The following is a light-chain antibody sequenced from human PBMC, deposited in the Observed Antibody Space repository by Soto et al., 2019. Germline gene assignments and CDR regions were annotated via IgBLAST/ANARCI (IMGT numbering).Light chain of an antibody. Sequence: QSALAQPPSASGSPGQSVTISCSGSSSNIGSNTVNWYQQLPETAPKLLIYSNNQRSSWVTDRFSGSKSGTSASLAISRLQSEDEADYYCAAWDDSLNVVVFGGGTKLTVL. J-gene: IGLJ2*01. CDR1: SSNIGSNT. CDR2: SNN. V-gene: IGLV1-44*01. CDR3: AAWDDSLNVVV.